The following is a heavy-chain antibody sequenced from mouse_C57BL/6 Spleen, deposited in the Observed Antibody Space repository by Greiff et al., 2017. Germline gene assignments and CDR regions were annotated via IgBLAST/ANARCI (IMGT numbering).Heavy chain of an antibody. D-gene: IGHD2-2*01. Sequence: VKLVESGPGLVQPSQSLSITCTVSGFSLTSYGVHWVRQSPGKGLEWLGVIWRGGSTDYNAAFMSRLSITKDNSKSQVFFKMNSLQADDTAIYYCAKVGYDDGSFDYWGQGTTLTVSS. J-gene: IGHJ2*01. V-gene: IGHV2-5*01. CDR2: IWRGGST. CDR1: GFSLTSYG. CDR3: AKVGYDDGSFDY.